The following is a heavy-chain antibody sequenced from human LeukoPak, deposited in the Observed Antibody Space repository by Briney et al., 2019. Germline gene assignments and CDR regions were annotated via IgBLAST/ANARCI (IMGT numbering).Heavy chain of an antibody. D-gene: IGHD4-17*01. V-gene: IGHV4-34*01. Sequence: SETLSLTCAVYGGSFSGYYWSWIRQPPGKGLEWIGEINHSGSTNYNPSLKSRVTISVDTSKNQFSLKLSSVTAADTAVYYCGRSLSPTVTIHLGYFVLGGRATLVTVPS. CDR3: GRSLSPTVTIHLGYFVL. CDR2: INHSGST. J-gene: IGHJ2*01. CDR1: GGSFSGYY.